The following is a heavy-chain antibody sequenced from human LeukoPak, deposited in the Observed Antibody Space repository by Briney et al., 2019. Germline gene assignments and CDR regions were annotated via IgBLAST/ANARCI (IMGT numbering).Heavy chain of an antibody. CDR2: IYYSGST. CDR1: GGSISSSSYY. CDR3: AALWFGETYYFDY. Sequence: PSETLSLTCTVSGGSISSSSYYWGWIRQPPGKGLEWIGSIYYSGSTYYNPSLKSRVTISVDTSKNQFSLKLSSVTAADTAVYYCAALWFGETYYFDYWGQGTLVTVSS. V-gene: IGHV4-39*07. J-gene: IGHJ4*02. D-gene: IGHD3-10*01.